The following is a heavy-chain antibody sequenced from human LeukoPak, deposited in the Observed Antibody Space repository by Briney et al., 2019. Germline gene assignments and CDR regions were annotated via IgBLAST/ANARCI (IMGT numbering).Heavy chain of an antibody. CDR1: GASISGYY. CDR3: ARDDGSGYYYDY. J-gene: IGHJ4*02. V-gene: IGHV4-59*01. CDR2: IYYSGGT. Sequence: KPSETLSLTCTVSGASISGYYWSSIRQPPGKGLEWIGYIYYSGGTNYNPSLKSGVAISVDTSKSQLSLKLTSVTAADTAVYYCARDDGSGYYYDYWGQGTLVTVSS. D-gene: IGHD3-22*01.